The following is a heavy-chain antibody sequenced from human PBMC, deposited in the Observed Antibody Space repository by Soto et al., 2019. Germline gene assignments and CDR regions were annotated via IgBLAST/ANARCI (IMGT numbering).Heavy chain of an antibody. CDR1: GFTFRSYA. V-gene: IGHV3-23*01. CDR2: ISASGATT. D-gene: IGHD3-22*01. Sequence: LGGSLRLSCAASGFTFRSYAMNWVSQAPGKGLEWVSAISASGATTYYADSVKGRCTISRDNSKNTLYLQMNSLRAEDTAVYYCAKDRGNSYYDSSGYSSFGMDVGGQGTTVTVSS. CDR3: AKDRGNSYYDSSGYSSFGMDV. J-gene: IGHJ6*02.